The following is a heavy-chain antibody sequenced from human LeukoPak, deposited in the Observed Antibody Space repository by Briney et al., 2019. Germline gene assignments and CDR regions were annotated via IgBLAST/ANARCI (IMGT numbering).Heavy chain of an antibody. CDR1: GGSISSSSKF. D-gene: IGHD2-21*02. CDR3: ARHDDCFSNSQPDGFDV. J-gene: IGHJ3*01. V-gene: IGHV4-39*01. CDR2: LRPSTTT. Sequence: SETLSLTCTVSGGSISSSSKFRVWIRQPPGKGLEWIGSLRPSTTTYYNPSLRSRVAISVDTSKNQFSLTLSSVTAADSAVYFCARHDDCFSNSQPDGFDVWGQGTMVTVSS.